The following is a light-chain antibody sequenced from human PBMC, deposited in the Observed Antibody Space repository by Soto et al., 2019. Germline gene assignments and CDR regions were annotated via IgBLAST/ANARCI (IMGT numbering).Light chain of an antibody. CDR1: QSVFNNH. CDR2: GAS. Sequence: EIVLTQSPGTLSLSPGERATLSCRASQSVFNNHIGWYQQKPGQAPRRLIFGASFRATGIPDRFSGSGSGTDFTLTISRLEPEDFDVYYCQQYGSSPTTLGQGTKVDI. CDR3: QQYGSSPTT. J-gene: IGKJ1*01. V-gene: IGKV3-20*01.